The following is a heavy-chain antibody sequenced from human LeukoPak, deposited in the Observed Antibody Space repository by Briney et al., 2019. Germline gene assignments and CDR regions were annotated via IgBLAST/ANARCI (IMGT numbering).Heavy chain of an antibody. V-gene: IGHV4-34*01. D-gene: IGHD6-25*01. CDR3: ARGGLAAAASDF. J-gene: IGHJ4*02. CDR2: INHSGST. Sequence: SETLSLTCTASGGSISSYYWNWIRQPPGKGLEWIGEINHSGSTNYNPSLKSRVTISIDTSKNQFSLNVYSVTAADTAVYYCARGGLAAAASDFWGQGTLVTVSS. CDR1: GGSISSYY.